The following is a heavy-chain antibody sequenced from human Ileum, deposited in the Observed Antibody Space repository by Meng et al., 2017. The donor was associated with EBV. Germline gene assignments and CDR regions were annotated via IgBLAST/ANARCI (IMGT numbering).Heavy chain of an antibody. CDR1: CVFMTNHH. CDR3: ARGGQGELLDF. V-gene: IGHV4-59*11. Sequence: VQLPESGPRLVKPSVTLSLTCHVSCVFMTNHHCRWNRTSLGKTLELIGFVYFGTTRYNSSLKSRGSLAEEMVKGKYHLRLSSVAAAVTAVYSCARGGQGELLDFWGQGILVTVSS. J-gene: IGHJ4*02. D-gene: IGHD1-26*01. CDR2: VYFGTT.